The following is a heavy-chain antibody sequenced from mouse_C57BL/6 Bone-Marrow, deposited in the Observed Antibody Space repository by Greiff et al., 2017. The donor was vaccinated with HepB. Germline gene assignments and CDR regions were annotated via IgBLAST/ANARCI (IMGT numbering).Heavy chain of an antibody. Sequence: VKLVESGAELVRPGASVTLSCKASGYTFTDYEMHWVKQTPVHGLEWIGAIDPETGGTAYNQKFKGKAILTADKSSSTAYMELRSLTSEDSAVYYCTRCYYGSSYNFDYWGQGTTLTVSS. CDR1: GYTFTDYE. D-gene: IGHD1-1*01. CDR3: TRCYYGSSYNFDY. V-gene: IGHV1-15*01. J-gene: IGHJ2*01. CDR2: IDPETGGT.